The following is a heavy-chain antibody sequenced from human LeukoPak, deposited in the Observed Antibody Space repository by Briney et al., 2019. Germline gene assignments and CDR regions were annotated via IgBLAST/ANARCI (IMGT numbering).Heavy chain of an antibody. CDR2: INQGGSDK. J-gene: IGHJ4*02. CDR1: GFTFSGHW. V-gene: IGHV3-7*01. CDR3: TRDRSRAEDD. Sequence: PGGSLRLSCAASGFTFSGHWMSWVRQAPGKGLGWVTNINQGGSDKYYVDSVKGRFTISRDNANNLLYLQMNGLRGEDTAVYYCTRDRSRAEDDWGQGTLVTVSS. D-gene: IGHD1-14*01.